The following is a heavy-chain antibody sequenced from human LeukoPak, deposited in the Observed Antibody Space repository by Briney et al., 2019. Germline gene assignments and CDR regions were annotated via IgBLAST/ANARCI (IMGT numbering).Heavy chain of an antibody. CDR2: IYTGETT. CDR1: GFTVSSNY. Sequence: GGSLRLSCAASGFTVSSNYMSWVRQAPGKGLEWVSIIYTGETTHYADSVKGRFTISRDNSKNTLYLHMNSLKAEDTAVYYCARAGPSLGELLDYWGQGTLVTVSS. D-gene: IGHD3-10*01. V-gene: IGHV3-66*01. J-gene: IGHJ4*02. CDR3: ARAGPSLGELLDY.